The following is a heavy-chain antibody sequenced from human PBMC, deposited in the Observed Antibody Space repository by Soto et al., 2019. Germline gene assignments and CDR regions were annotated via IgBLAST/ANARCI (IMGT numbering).Heavy chain of an antibody. J-gene: IGHJ4*02. V-gene: IGHV1-69*19. D-gene: IGHD3-3*01. CDR1: GGTFNTYA. CDR3: AKEGQVQTSDFVY. CDR2: ISPMFGAA. Sequence: QVQLVQSGAEMKKPGSSVKVSCQSSGGTFNTYAMNWVRQAPGQGPEWMGDISPMFGAANYAPKFQGRVTITADESTGTSYMQLSSLTSVDTALYFFAKEGQVQTSDFVYWGQGTMVTVSS.